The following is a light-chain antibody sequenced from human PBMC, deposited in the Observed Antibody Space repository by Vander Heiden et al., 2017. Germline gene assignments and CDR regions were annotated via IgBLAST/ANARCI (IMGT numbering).Light chain of an antibody. CDR2: GAS. CDR3: QQYGSSPLT. J-gene: IGKJ4*01. CDR1: QSVSSSY. V-gene: IGKV3-20*01. Sequence: EIVLTQPPGTLSLYPGERATLSCRASQSVSSSYLAWYQQKPGQAPRLLIYGASSRATGIPDRFSGSGSGTDFTLTISRLEPEDFAVYYCQQYGSSPLTFGGGTKVEIK.